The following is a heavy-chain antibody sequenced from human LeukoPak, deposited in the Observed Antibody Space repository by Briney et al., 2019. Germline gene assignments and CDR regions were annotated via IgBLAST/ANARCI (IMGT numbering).Heavy chain of an antibody. CDR2: INHSGST. Sequence: SETLSLTCAVYRGSFSGYYWSWIRQPPGKGLEWIGEINHSGSTNYNPSLKSRVTISVDTSKNQFSLRLSSVTAADTAIYYCARVHEGDISSYYFDYWGQGTLVTVSS. CDR1: RGSFSGYY. CDR3: ARVHEGDISSYYFDY. V-gene: IGHV4-34*01. D-gene: IGHD6-6*01. J-gene: IGHJ4*02.